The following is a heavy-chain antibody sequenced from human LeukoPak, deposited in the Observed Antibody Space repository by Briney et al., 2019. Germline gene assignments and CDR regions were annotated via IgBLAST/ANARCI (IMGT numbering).Heavy chain of an antibody. CDR2: VKSKTKGGTT. CDR3: TAGLGHSDFDY. V-gene: IGHV3-15*01. J-gene: IGHJ4*02. Sequence: PGGSLRLSCAASGFTFSDAWMSWVRPAPGKGLEWVGRVKSKTKGGTTDYAAPVKGRFTISRDDSKNTYLQMNSLKSEDTAVYYCTAGLGHSDFDYWGQGILVTVSS. CDR1: GFTFSDAW.